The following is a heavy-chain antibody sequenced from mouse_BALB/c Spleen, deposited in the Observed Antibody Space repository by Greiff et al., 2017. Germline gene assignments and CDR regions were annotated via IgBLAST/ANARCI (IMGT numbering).Heavy chain of an antibody. J-gene: IGHJ3*01. V-gene: IGHV1-63*01. CDR1: GYAFTNYW. Sequence: QVQLQQSGAELVRPGTSVKISCKASGYAFTNYWLGWVKQRPGHGLEWIGDIYPGSGNTYYNEKFKGKATLTADKSSSTAYMQLSSLTSEDSAVYFCARGGDLLPAYWGQGTLVTVSA. CDR2: IYPGSGNT. D-gene: IGHD2-1*01. CDR3: ARGGDLLPAY.